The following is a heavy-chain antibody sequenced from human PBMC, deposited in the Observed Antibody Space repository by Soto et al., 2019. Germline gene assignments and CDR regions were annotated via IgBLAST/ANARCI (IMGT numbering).Heavy chain of an antibody. J-gene: IGHJ6*02. CDR3: TRPTPLDILTGYSPIRYYYYGMDV. CDR1: GFTFSDYY. V-gene: IGHV3-11*01. D-gene: IGHD3-9*01. Sequence: GGSLRLSCAASGFTFSDYYMSWIRQAPGKGLEWVSYISSSGSTIYYADAVKGRFTISRDNAKNSLYLQMNSLRAEDTAVYYCTRPTPLDILTGYSPIRYYYYGMDVWGQGNTVTVSS. CDR2: ISSSGSTI.